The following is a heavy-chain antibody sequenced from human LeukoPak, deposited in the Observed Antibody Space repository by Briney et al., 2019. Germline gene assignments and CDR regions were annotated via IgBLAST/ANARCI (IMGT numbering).Heavy chain of an antibody. CDR3: ASSVGLAAFDI. Sequence: ASVKVSCKASGGTFSNYAINWVRQAPGPGLEWMGGITPIFGTANYAQKFQGRVTMTRNTSISTAYMELSSLRSEDTAVYYCASSVGLAAFDIWGQGTMVTVSS. D-gene: IGHD3-10*01. CDR2: ITPIFGTA. V-gene: IGHV1-69*05. CDR1: GGTFSNYA. J-gene: IGHJ3*02.